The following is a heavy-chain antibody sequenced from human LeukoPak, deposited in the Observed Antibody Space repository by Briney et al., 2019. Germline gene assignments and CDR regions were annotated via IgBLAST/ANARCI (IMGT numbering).Heavy chain of an antibody. J-gene: IGHJ4*02. CDR1: GGTFSSYA. V-gene: IGHV1-18*01. Sequence: GASVKVSCKASGGTFSSYAISWVRQAPGQGLEWMGWISAYNGNTNYAQKLQGRVTMTTDTSTSTAYMELRSLRSDDAAVYYCATYGVYPDYWGQGTLVTVSS. CDR3: ATYGVYPDY. D-gene: IGHD6-13*01. CDR2: ISAYNGNT.